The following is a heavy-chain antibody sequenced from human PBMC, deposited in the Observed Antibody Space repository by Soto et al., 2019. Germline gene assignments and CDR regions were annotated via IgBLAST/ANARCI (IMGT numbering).Heavy chain of an antibody. V-gene: IGHV4-34*01. CDR3: ARTQLLYRYNWFDP. CDR2: INHSGST. J-gene: IGHJ5*02. D-gene: IGHD1-1*01. CDR1: GGSFSGYY. Sequence: LSLTCAVYGGSFSGYYWSWIRQPPGKGLEWIGEINHSGSTNYNPSLKSRVTISVDTSKNQFSLKLSSVTAADTAVYYRARTQLLYRYNWFDPWGQGTLVTVSS.